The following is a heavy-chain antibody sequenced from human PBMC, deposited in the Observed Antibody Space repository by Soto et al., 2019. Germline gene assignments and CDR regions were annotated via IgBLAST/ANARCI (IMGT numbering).Heavy chain of an antibody. CDR2: IIPIFGTA. CDR3: ARVEVRGVIKWFDP. V-gene: IGHV1-69*13. Sequence: ASVKVSCKASGGTFSSYAISWVRQAPGQGLEWMGGIIPIFGTANYAQKFQGRVTITADESTSTAYMELSSLRSEDTAVYYCARVEVRGVIKWFDPWGQGTLVTVSS. CDR1: GGTFSSYA. J-gene: IGHJ5*02. D-gene: IGHD3-10*01.